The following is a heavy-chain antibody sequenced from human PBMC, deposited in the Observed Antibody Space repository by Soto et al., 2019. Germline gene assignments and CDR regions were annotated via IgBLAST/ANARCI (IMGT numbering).Heavy chain of an antibody. CDR2: ISSTTNYI. V-gene: IGHV3-21*06. J-gene: IGHJ4*02. CDR3: ARESEDLTSNFDY. Sequence: GGSLRLACAASGFTFTRYSMNGVRQSPGKGLEWVSSISSTTNYIYYGDSMKGRFTISRDNAKNSLYLEMNSLRAEDTAVYCCARESEDLTSNFDYWGQGTLVTVSS. CDR1: GFTFTRYS.